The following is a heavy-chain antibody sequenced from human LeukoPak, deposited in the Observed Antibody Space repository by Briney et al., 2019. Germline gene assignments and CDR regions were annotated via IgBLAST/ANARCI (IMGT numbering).Heavy chain of an antibody. CDR3: ARSSSYSIIYAFDI. CDR1: GGTFSSYA. Sequence: SVKVSCKASGGTFSSYAISWVRQAPGQGLEWMGRIIPILGIANYAQKFQGRVTITADKSTSTAYMELSSLRSEDTAVYYCARSSSYSIIYAFDIWGQGTMVTVSS. D-gene: IGHD3-22*01. J-gene: IGHJ3*02. CDR2: IIPILGIA. V-gene: IGHV1-69*04.